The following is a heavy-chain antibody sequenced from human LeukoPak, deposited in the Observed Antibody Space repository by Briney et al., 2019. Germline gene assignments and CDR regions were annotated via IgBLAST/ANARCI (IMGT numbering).Heavy chain of an antibody. CDR3: ARLGPGAGGPRFYYYYGMDV. D-gene: IGHD6-19*01. J-gene: IGHJ6*02. CDR2: IIPILGIA. Sequence: ASVKVSCKASGGTFSSYAISWVRQAPGQGLEWMGRIIPILGIANYAQKFQGRVTITADKSTSTAYMELSSLRPEDTAVYYCARLGPGAGGPRFYYYYGMDVWGQGTTVTVSS. V-gene: IGHV1-69*04. CDR1: GGTFSSYA.